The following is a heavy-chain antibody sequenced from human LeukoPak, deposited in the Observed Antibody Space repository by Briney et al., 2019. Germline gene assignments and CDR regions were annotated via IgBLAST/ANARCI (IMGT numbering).Heavy chain of an antibody. J-gene: IGHJ5*02. CDR3: ARGAVVGTDYNWFDP. Sequence: PSETLSLTRTVSGGSISSGSYYWSWIRQPAGKGLEWIGRIYTSGSTNYNPSLKSRVTISVDTSKNQFSLKLSSVTAADTAVYYCARGAVVGTDYNWFDPWGQGTLVTVSS. V-gene: IGHV4-61*02. D-gene: IGHD6-19*01. CDR2: IYTSGST. CDR1: GGSISSGSYY.